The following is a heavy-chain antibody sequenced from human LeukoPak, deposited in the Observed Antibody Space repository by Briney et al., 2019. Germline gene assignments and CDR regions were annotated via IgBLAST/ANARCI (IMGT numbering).Heavy chain of an antibody. D-gene: IGHD1-1*01. CDR2: INHSGST. V-gene: IGHV4-34*01. CDR3: ARTIVAPTTYYDY. J-gene: IGHJ4*02. Sequence: SETLSLTCAVYGGSFSGYYWSSIRQPPGKGLEWIGEINHSGSTNYNPSLKSRVTISVDTSKNQFSLKLSSVTAADTAVYYCARTIVAPTTYYDYWGQGTLVTVSS. CDR1: GGSFSGYY.